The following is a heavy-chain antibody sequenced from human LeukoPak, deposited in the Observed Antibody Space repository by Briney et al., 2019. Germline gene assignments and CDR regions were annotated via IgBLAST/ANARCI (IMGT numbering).Heavy chain of an antibody. CDR1: GGSISSYY. J-gene: IGHJ4*02. D-gene: IGHD6-19*01. Sequence: SGTLSLTCTVSGGSISSYYWGWIRQPPGKGLEWIGSIYYSGSTYYNPSLKSRVTISVDTSKNQFSLKLSSVTAADTAVYYCARRSPYSTGWSSYFDYWGQGALVTVSS. CDR3: ARRSPYSTGWSSYFDY. CDR2: IYYSGST. V-gene: IGHV4-39*07.